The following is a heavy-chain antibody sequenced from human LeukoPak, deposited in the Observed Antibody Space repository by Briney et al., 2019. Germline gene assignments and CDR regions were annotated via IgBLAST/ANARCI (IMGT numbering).Heavy chain of an antibody. V-gene: IGHV3-9*01. CDR3: ARDQRLTMVRGVYDY. CDR2: ISWNSGSI. Sequence: GGSLRLSCAASGFTFDDYAMHWVRQAPGKGLEWVSGISWNSGSIGYADSVKGRFTISRDNAKNSLYLQMNSLRAEDTAVYYCARDQRLTMVRGVYDYWGQGTLVTVSS. D-gene: IGHD3-10*01. J-gene: IGHJ4*02. CDR1: GFTFDDYA.